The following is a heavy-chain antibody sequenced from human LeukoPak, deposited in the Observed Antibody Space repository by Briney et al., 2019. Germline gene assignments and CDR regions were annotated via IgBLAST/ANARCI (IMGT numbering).Heavy chain of an antibody. J-gene: IGHJ4*02. CDR1: GFTFSSYS. Sequence: PGGSLRLSCAASGFTFSSYSMNWVRQAPGKGLEWVSSISSSSSYIYYADSVKGRFTISRDNAKNSLYLQMNSLRAEDTAVYYCARDVTVGGTAILGYWGQGTLVTVSS. CDR2: ISSSSSYI. CDR3: ARDVTVGGTAILGY. V-gene: IGHV3-21*01. D-gene: IGHD1-26*01.